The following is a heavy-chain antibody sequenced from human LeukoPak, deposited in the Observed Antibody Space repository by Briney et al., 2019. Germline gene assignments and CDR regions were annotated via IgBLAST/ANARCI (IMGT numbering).Heavy chain of an antibody. CDR3: AKTYSRESGYDFFFHY. V-gene: IGHV3-48*03. CDR1: GFTFSGYE. Sequence: GGSLRLSCAASGFTFSGYEMNWVRQAPGKGLEWVSYISISATTMYYADSVKGRFTISRDNSRNTVYLQMNSLRVEDTAVYYCAKTYSRESGYDFFFHYWGQGTRVTVSS. J-gene: IGHJ4*02. CDR2: ISISATTM. D-gene: IGHD5-12*01.